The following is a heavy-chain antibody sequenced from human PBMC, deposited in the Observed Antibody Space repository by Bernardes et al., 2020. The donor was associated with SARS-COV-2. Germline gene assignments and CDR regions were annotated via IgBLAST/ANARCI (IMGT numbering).Heavy chain of an antibody. Sequence: SETLSLTCAVYGGSFSGYYWSWIRQPPGKGLEWIGEINHSGSTNYNPSLKSRVTISVDTSKNQFSLKLSSVTAADTAVYYCARGFLTAMGPKSVLWKYWGQGTLVTVSS. CDR1: GGSFSGYY. CDR2: INHSGST. D-gene: IGHD5-18*01. J-gene: IGHJ4*02. V-gene: IGHV4-34*01. CDR3: ARGFLTAMGPKSVLWKY.